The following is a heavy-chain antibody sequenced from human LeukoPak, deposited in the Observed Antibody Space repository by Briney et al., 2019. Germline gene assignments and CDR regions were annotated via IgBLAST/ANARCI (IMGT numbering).Heavy chain of an antibody. J-gene: IGHJ4*02. CDR1: GGSISSSSYY. CDR2: IYYSGST. Sequence: SETLSLTCTVSGGSISSSSYYWGWIRQPPGKGLGWIGSIYYSGSTYYNPSLKSRVTISVDTSKNQFSLKLSSVTAADTAVYYCARDRPPNDYWGQGTLVTVSS. V-gene: IGHV4-39*07. CDR3: ARDRPPNDY.